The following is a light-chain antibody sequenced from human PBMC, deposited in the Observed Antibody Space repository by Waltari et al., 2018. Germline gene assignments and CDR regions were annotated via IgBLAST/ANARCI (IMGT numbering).Light chain of an antibody. CDR3: HSYDDSLSASV. V-gene: IGLV1-40*01. CDR1: SSNIGAGYD. J-gene: IGLJ2*01. Sequence: QSVLTQAPSVFGAPGQRVTIFCSGGSSNIGAGYDVHWYQHLPGTAPKLLIYVNDNRPPGVPDRFSASKSGTSASLAITELQADDEAIYFCHSYDDSLSASVFGGGARLTVL. CDR2: VND.